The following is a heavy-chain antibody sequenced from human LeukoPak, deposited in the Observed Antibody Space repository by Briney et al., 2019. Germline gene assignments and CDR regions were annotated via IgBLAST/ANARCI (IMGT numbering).Heavy chain of an antibody. D-gene: IGHD3-22*01. V-gene: IGHV3-53*01. CDR2: IYSGGST. Sequence: GGSLRLSCAASGFTVSSNYMSWVRQAPGKGLEWVSVIYSGGSTYYADSVKGRFTISRDNSKNTLYLQMNSLRAEDTAVYYCARVLHDSSGYNLDYWGRGTLVTVSS. CDR1: GFTVSSNY. J-gene: IGHJ4*02. CDR3: ARVLHDSSGYNLDY.